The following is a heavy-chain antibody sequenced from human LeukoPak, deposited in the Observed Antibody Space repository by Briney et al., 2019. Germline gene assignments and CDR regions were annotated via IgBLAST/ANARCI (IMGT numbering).Heavy chain of an antibody. CDR1: GFTFSNAW. J-gene: IGHJ4*02. CDR3: NYEVVPISAGATYYFDY. CDR2: IKSKTDGGTT. D-gene: IGHD3-22*01. V-gene: IGHV3-15*01. Sequence: PGGSLRLSCAASGFTFSNAWMSWVRQAPGKGLEWVGRIKSKTDGGTTDYAAPVKGRFTISRDDSKNTLSLQMNSLKTEDAATAVCNYEVVPISAGATYYFDYWGQGTLVTVSS.